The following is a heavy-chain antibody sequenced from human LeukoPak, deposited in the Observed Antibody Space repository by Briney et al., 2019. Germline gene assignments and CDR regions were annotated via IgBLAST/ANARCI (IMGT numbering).Heavy chain of an antibody. Sequence: GRSLRLSCAASGFTFSSYGMHWVRQAPGKGLEWVAAIWYDGSNKYYADSVKGRFTISRDNSKNTLYLQMNSLRAEDTAVYYCAGGTVWRLGSYGLDVWGQGTTVTVSS. J-gene: IGHJ6*02. CDR2: IWYDGSNK. D-gene: IGHD3-16*01. CDR1: GFTFSSYG. CDR3: AGGTVWRLGSYGLDV. V-gene: IGHV3-33*01.